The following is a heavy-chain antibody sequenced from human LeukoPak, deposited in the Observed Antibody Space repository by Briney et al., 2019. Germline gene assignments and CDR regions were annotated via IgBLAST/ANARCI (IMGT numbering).Heavy chain of an antibody. Sequence: GGSLRLSCAASGSTFSSYDMNWVRQAPGKGLEWVSYISRSGSTIYYADSVQGRFTISRDNAKNSLYLQMNSLRAEDTAVYFCAREGSSYAPSQPFYFDYWGQGTLVTVSS. V-gene: IGHV3-48*03. CDR2: ISRSGSTI. J-gene: IGHJ4*02. CDR3: AREGSSYAPSQPFYFDY. D-gene: IGHD3-10*01. CDR1: GSTFSSYD.